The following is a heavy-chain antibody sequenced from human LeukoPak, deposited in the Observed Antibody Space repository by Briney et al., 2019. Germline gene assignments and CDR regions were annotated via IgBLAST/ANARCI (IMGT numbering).Heavy chain of an antibody. CDR2: IYYSGTT. V-gene: IGHV4-59*01. J-gene: IGHJ5*02. CDR3: AGHLGYCSSTSCYPWFDP. CDR1: SGSISSYY. Sequence: SETLSLTCTVSSGSISSYYWSWIRQSPGKGLEWIGYIYYSGTTDYNPSLKNRVTISVDTSKNQFSLKLSSVTAADTAVYYCAGHLGYCSSTSCYPWFDPWGQGTLVTVSS. D-gene: IGHD2-2*01.